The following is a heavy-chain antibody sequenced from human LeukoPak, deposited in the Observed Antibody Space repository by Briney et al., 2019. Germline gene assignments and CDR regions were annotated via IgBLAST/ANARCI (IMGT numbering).Heavy chain of an antibody. Sequence: HPGGSLRLSCAASGFTFTDYLMTWVRQAPGKGLEWVADIKADGSEKYYVDSVKGRFTIIRDNAKNSLYLQMNSLRVEDTAVYFCAKEAQYYYDSSAYYDYWGQGTLVTVSS. CDR2: IKADGSEK. CDR1: GFTFTDYL. V-gene: IGHV3-7*01. J-gene: IGHJ4*02. CDR3: AKEAQYYYDSSAYYDY. D-gene: IGHD3-22*01.